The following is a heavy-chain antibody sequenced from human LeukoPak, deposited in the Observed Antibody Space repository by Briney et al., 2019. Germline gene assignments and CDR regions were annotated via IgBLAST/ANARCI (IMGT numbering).Heavy chain of an antibody. J-gene: IGHJ4*02. CDR3: ARSMVRGVIIEM. CDR1: GYIFTGYY. CDR2: INPNSGGT. V-gene: IGHV1-2*02. D-gene: IGHD3-10*01. Sequence: ASVKVSCKTSGYIFTGYYIYWVRQAPGQGLEWMGWINPNSGGTNYAQKFQGRVTMTRDTSISTAYMELSRLRSDDTAVYYCARSMVRGVIIEMWGQGTLVTVSS.